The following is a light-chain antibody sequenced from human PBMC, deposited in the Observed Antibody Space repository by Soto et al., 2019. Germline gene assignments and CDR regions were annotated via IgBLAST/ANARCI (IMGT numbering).Light chain of an antibody. V-gene: IGKV1-33*01. CDR1: QDISTY. CDR2: DVS. Sequence: DIEMTQSPTSLSAFVGDRVTITCQASQDISTYLNWYQQRPGQAPKLLIYDVSKLETGVPSRFSGSVSGPDFILTISSLQPEXXATXXXQQXDKLPFTLGGGTKVEI. CDR3: QQXDKLPFT. J-gene: IGKJ4*01.